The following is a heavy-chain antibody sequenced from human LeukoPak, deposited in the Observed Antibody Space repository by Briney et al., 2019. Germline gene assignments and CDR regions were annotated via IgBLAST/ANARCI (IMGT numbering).Heavy chain of an antibody. CDR2: ISSSSSYI. Sequence: GSLRLSCAASGFTFSSYSMNWVRQAPGKGLEWVSSISSSSSYIYYADSVQGRFTISRDNAKNSLYLQMDSLRVEDTAVYYCARALWELRSSAYFGYWGQGTLVTVSS. CDR1: GFTFSSYS. CDR3: ARALWELRSSAYFGY. J-gene: IGHJ4*02. V-gene: IGHV3-21*06. D-gene: IGHD1-26*01.